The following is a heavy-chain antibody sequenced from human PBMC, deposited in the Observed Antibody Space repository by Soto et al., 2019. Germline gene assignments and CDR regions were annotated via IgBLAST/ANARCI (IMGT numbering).Heavy chain of an antibody. V-gene: IGHV1-8*01. CDR1: GYTFGTDD. D-gene: IGHD2-2*02. CDR2: ANPSSGNT. CDR3: ARSPACGTCYTDLDL. Sequence: QVRLVQSGAEVKEPGASVKVSCRASGYTFGTDDINWVRQAAGQGLEWLGWANPSSGNTGYAQKFRGRVTMTRDTPITTAYMELSSLTSDDTAVYFCARSPACGTCYTDLDLWGQGTLVTVSS. J-gene: IGHJ4*02.